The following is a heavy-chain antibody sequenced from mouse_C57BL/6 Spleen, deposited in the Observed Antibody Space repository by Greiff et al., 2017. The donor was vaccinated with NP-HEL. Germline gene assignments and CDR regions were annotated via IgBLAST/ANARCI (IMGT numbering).Heavy chain of an antibody. D-gene: IGHD3-2*02. V-gene: IGHV1-55*01. Sequence: QVQLQQPGAELVKPGASVKMSCKASGYTFTSYWITWVKQRPGQGLEWIGDIYPGSGSTNYNEKFKSKATLTVDTSSSTAYMQLSSLTSEDSAVYYCATLDSSGYGDYAMDYWGQGTSVTVSS. CDR2: IYPGSGST. J-gene: IGHJ4*01. CDR1: GYTFTSYW. CDR3: ATLDSSGYGDYAMDY.